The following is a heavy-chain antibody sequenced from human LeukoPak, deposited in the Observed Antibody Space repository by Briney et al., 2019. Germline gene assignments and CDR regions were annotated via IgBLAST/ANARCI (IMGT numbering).Heavy chain of an antibody. CDR1: GFTFSSYG. V-gene: IGHV3-30*18. J-gene: IGHJ6*02. Sequence: GRSLRLSCAASGFTFSSYGMHWVRQAPGKGLEWVPVISYDGSNKYYADSVKGRFTISRDNSKNTLYLQMNSLRAEDTAVYYCAKDQMAEMATITGGFYYYYGMDVWGQGTTVTVSS. CDR2: ISYDGSNK. CDR3: AKDQMAEMATITGGFYYYYGMDV. D-gene: IGHD5-24*01.